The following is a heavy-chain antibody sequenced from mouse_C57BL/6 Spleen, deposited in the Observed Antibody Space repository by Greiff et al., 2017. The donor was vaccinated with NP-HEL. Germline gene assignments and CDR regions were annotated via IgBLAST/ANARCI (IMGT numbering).Heavy chain of an antibody. Sequence: QVQLQQSGAELVRPGASVKLSCKASGYTFTDYYINWVKQRPGQGLEWIARIYPGSGNTYYNEKFKGKATLTAEKSSSTAYMQLSSLTSEDSAVYFCASTTAVGGFAYWGQGTLVTVSA. CDR3: ASTTAVGGFAY. CDR2: IYPGSGNT. V-gene: IGHV1-76*01. J-gene: IGHJ3*01. D-gene: IGHD1-2*01. CDR1: GYTFTDYY.